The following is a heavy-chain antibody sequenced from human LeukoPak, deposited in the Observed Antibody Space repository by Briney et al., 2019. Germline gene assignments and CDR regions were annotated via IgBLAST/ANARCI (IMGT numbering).Heavy chain of an antibody. D-gene: IGHD4-17*01. CDR3: ARSGLRNYYYYMDV. CDR1: GFTFSDYA. V-gene: IGHV3-20*04. Sequence: GGSLRLSCAASGFTFSDYALSWVRQTPGKGLEWVSGINWNGGSTGYADSVKGRFTISRDNAKNSLYLQMNSLRAEDTALYYCARSGLRNYYYYMDVWGKGTTVTVSS. CDR2: INWNGGST. J-gene: IGHJ6*03.